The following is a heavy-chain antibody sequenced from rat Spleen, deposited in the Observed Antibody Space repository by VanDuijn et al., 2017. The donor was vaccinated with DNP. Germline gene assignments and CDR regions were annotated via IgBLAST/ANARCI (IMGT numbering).Heavy chain of an antibody. CDR1: GFIFSKYG. CDR2: ISNDGGST. CDR3: ARLGGD. Sequence: EVQLVESGGGLVQPGRSLILSCTASGFIFSKYGMAWVRQAPKKGLEWVAYISNDGGSTYYRDSVKGRFTISRDNAKRILFLEMDSLRSEDTATYYCARLGGDWGQGVMVTVSS. V-gene: IGHV5S13*01. D-gene: IGHD1-11*01. J-gene: IGHJ2*01.